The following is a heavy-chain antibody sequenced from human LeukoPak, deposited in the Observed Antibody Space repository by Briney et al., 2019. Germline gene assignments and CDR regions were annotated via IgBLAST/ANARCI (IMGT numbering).Heavy chain of an antibody. CDR3: AKATRATSGYGMDV. V-gene: IGHV3-23*01. CDR1: GFTFSSYA. CDR2: TSGSGGST. Sequence: TGGSLRLSCAASGFTFSSYAMSWVRQAPGKGLEWVSATSGSGGSTYYADSAKGRFTISRDNSRNTLHLQMNSLRAEDTAVYYCAKATRATSGYGMDVWGQGTTVTVSS. D-gene: IGHD1-26*01. J-gene: IGHJ6*02.